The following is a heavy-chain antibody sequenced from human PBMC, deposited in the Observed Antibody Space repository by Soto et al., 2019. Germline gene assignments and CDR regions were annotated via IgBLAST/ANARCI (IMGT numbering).Heavy chain of an antibody. D-gene: IGHD3-9*01. J-gene: IGHJ6*02. CDR3: ARSGGYDILTGPGYYYGMDV. V-gene: IGHV1-69*01. CDR1: GGTFSSYA. CDR2: IIPIFGTA. Sequence: QVQLVQSGAEVKKPGSSVKVSCKASGGTFSSYAISWVRQAPGQGLEWMGGIIPIFGTANYAQKFQGRVTITADESTSTAYMKLSSLRSEDTAVYYCARSGGYDILTGPGYYYGMDVWGQGTTVTVSS.